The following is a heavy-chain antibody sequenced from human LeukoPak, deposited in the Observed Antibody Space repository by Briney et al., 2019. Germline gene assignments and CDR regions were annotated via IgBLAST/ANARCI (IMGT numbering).Heavy chain of an antibody. Sequence: GGSLRLSCAASGFTFSSYSMNWVRQAPGKGLECVSSISSSSSYIYYADSVEGRFTISRDNAKNSLYLQMNSLRAEDTAVYYCASNYGSGSYSRYWGQGTLVTVSS. CDR3: ASNYGSGSYSRY. J-gene: IGHJ4*02. CDR2: ISSSSSYI. CDR1: GFTFSSYS. V-gene: IGHV3-21*01. D-gene: IGHD3-10*01.